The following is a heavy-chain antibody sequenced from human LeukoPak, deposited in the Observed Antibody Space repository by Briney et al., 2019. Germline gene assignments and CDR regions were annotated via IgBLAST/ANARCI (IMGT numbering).Heavy chain of an antibody. D-gene: IGHD3-22*01. J-gene: IGHJ4*02. V-gene: IGHV4-59*06. CDR1: GGSISSYY. Sequence: SETLSLTCTVSGGSISSYYWSWIRQPAGKGLEWIGYIYYSGSTYYNPSLKSRVTISVDTSKNQFSLKLSSVTAADTAVYYCARETYYYDSSGGYWGQGTLVTVSS. CDR3: ARETYYYDSSGGY. CDR2: IYYSGST.